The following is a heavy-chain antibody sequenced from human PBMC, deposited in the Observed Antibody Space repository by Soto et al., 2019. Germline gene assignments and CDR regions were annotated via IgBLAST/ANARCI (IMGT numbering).Heavy chain of an antibody. J-gene: IGHJ4*02. CDR2: INAGNGNT. V-gene: IGHV1-3*01. CDR1: GYTFTSYA. CDR3: ARGESVVGDY. Sequence: GASVKVSCKASGYTFTSYAMHWVRQAPGQRLEWMGWINAGNGNTKCSQKFQDRVTITRDTSASTAYMELSSLRSEDTAVYYCARGESVVGDYWGQRTLVTVSS. D-gene: IGHD2-15*01.